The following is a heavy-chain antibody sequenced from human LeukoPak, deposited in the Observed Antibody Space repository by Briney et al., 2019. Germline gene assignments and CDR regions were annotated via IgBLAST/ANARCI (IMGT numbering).Heavy chain of an antibody. CDR3: ARDRRARGGSSSSLGY. Sequence: ASVKVSCKASGYTFINYYIHWVRQAPGQRLEWMGIINPSAGSTTYAQNFQGRVTMTRDTSISTAYMELSRLRSDDTAVYYCARDRRARGGSSSSLGYWGQGTLVTVSS. V-gene: IGHV1-46*01. CDR2: INPSAGST. CDR1: GYTFINYY. D-gene: IGHD6-13*01. J-gene: IGHJ4*02.